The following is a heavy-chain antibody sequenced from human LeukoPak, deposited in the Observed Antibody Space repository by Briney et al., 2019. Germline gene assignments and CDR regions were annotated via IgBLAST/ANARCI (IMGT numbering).Heavy chain of an antibody. CDR3: ARGGYDFWSAPPPPDP. CDR1: GYTFTSYD. D-gene: IGHD3-3*01. J-gene: IGHJ5*02. Sequence: ASVKVSCKASGYTFTSYDINWVRQATGQGLEWMGWMNPNSGNTGYAQKFQGRVTMTRNTSISTAYTELSSLRSEDTAVYYCARGGYDFWSAPPPPDPWGQGTLVTVSS. V-gene: IGHV1-8*01. CDR2: MNPNSGNT.